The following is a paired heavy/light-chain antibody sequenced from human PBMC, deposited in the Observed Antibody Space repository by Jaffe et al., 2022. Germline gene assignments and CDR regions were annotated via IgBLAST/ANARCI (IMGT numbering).Light chain of an antibody. V-gene: IGLV2-14*03. J-gene: IGLJ2*01. CDR2: DVS. Sequence: QSALTQPASVSGSPGQSITISCTGTSSDVGGYNYVSWYQQHPGKAPKLMIYDVSNRPSGVSNRFSGSKSGNTASLTISGLQAEDEADYYCSSYTSSSTPYVVFGGGTKLTVL. CDR1: SSDVGGYNY. CDR3: SSYTSSSTPYVV.
Heavy chain of an antibody. V-gene: IGHV3-9*01. CDR2: ISWNSGSI. Sequence: EVQLVESGGGLVQPGRSLRLSCAASGFTFDDYAMHWVRQAPGKGLEWVSGISWNSGSIGYADSVKGRFTISRDNAKNSLYLQMNSLRAEDTALYYCAKAGFELPTVTTVYYYYYMDVWGKGTTVTVSS. D-gene: IGHD4-17*01. CDR3: AKAGFELPTVTTVYYYYYMDV. J-gene: IGHJ6*03. CDR1: GFTFDDYA.